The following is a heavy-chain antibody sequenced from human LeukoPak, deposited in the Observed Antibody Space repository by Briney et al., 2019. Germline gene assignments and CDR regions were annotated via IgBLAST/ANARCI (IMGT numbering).Heavy chain of an antibody. J-gene: IGHJ4*02. D-gene: IGHD4/OR15-4a*01. V-gene: IGHV1-2*02. CDR3: VPSANYYYFDY. CDR1: GYTFTNYY. Sequence: GASVKVSCKASGYTFTNYYMHWVRQAPGLGFEWMGWINPKSGGTSYPQKFQGRLTMTRDTSISTAYMELSRLRSDDTAVYYCVPSANYYYFDYWGQGTLVTDSS. CDR2: INPKSGGT.